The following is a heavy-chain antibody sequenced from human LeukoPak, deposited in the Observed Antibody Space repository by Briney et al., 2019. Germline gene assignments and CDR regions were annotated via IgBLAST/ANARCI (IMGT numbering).Heavy chain of an antibody. J-gene: IGHJ4*02. Sequence: GASVKVSCKASGFTFSSYDINWVRQATGQGLEWMGWMNPNSGNTGNAQKFQDRVTMTRNTSISTAYMELSSLRSDETAVYYCARGRRDSRQFDYWGQGTLVTVSS. V-gene: IGHV1-8*01. CDR2: MNPNSGNT. D-gene: IGHD3-10*01. CDR3: ARGRRDSRQFDY. CDR1: GFTFSSYD.